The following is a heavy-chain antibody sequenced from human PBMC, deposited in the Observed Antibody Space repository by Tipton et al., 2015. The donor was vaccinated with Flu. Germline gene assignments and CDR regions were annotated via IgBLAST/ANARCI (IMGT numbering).Heavy chain of an antibody. CDR3: ARAAKTFTVTTNWYFDL. Sequence: QMQLVQSGAEVKKPGASVKVSCKASGYTFTSYGISWVRQAPGQGLEWMGWISAYNGNTNYAQKLQGRVTMTTDTSTSTAYMELRSLRSDDTAVYYCARAAKTFTVTTNWYFDLWGRGTLVTVSS. V-gene: IGHV1-18*01. CDR1: GYTFTSYG. J-gene: IGHJ2*01. CDR2: ISAYNGNT. D-gene: IGHD4-17*01.